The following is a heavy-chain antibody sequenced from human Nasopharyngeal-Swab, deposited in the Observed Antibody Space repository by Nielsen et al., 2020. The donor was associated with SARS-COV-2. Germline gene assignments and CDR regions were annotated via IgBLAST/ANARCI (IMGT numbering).Heavy chain of an antibody. V-gene: IGHV4-4*02. CDR3: ARKVGPWGYSTS. J-gene: IGHJ4*02. D-gene: IGHD6-13*01. CDR2: IYHSGST. Sequence: VRQAPGKGLEWIGEIYHSGSTNYNPSLKSRVTISVDKSKNQFSLKLSSVTAADTAVYYCARKVGPWGYSTSWGQGTLVTVSS.